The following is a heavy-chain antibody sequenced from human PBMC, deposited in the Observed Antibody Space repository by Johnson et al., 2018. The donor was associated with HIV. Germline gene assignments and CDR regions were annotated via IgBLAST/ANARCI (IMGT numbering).Heavy chain of an antibody. Sequence: QMLLVESGGGVVQPGRSLRLSCAASGFTFSSYSIHWVRQAPGKGLEWVAVISYDGSNKYYADSVKGRFTISRDNSKNTLYLQMNSLRAEDTAVYYCARDPPYGGNPSAFDVWGQGTMVTVSS. CDR1: GFTFSSYS. V-gene: IGHV3-30*04. CDR2: ISYDGSNK. J-gene: IGHJ3*01. D-gene: IGHD4-23*01. CDR3: ARDPPYGGNPSAFDV.